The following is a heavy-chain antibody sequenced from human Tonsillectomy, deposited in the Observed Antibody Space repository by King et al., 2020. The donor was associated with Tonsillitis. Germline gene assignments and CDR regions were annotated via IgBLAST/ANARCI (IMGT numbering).Heavy chain of an antibody. J-gene: IGHJ4*02. V-gene: IGHV4-39*01. CDR1: GGSISRNDHY. CDR2: MYYSGTN. Sequence: QLQESGPGVVKPLETLSLTCTVSGGSISRNDHYWAWIRQPPGKGLEWIGYMYYSGTNFYNPSLKSRLTISGDTSENRFSLKLSSVTAADTAVYFCARYVSGGFDYWGQGALVTVSS. D-gene: IGHD1-26*01. CDR3: ARYVSGGFDY.